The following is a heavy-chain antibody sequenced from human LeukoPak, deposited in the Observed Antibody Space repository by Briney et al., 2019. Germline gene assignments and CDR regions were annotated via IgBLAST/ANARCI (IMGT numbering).Heavy chain of an antibody. CDR1: GGSISSYY. V-gene: IGHV4-4*07. J-gene: IGHJ3*02. Sequence: PSETLSLTCTVSGGSISSYYWSWIRQPAGKGLEWIGRIYTSGSPNYNPALKSRVTMSIDTSKNQFSLKLSSVTAADTAVYYCAKYYDFWSGYYDIWGQGTMVTVSS. CDR3: AKYYDFWSGYYDI. D-gene: IGHD3-3*01. CDR2: IYTSGSP.